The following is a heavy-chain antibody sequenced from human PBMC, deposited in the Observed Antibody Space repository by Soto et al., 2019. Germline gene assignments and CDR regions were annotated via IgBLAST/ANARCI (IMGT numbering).Heavy chain of an antibody. CDR3: ARGIKYGAYSRWFDP. CDR1: GYTFTGYY. Sequence: ASVKVSCKASGYTFTGYYMHWVRQAPGQGLEWMGWMNPNSGRTTYAQKFQGWVTMTRDTSISTAYMELSSLRSEDTAVYFCARGIKYGAYSRWFDPWGQGTLVTVSS. J-gene: IGHJ5*02. V-gene: IGHV1-2*04. CDR2: MNPNSGRT. D-gene: IGHD4-17*01.